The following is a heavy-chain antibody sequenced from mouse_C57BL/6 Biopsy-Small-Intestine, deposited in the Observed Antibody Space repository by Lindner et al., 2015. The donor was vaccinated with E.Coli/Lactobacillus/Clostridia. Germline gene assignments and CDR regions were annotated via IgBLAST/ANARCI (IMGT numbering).Heavy chain of an antibody. CDR3: ARSIYYTRFAY. Sequence: VQLQESGAELVRARGLSQVCPATASGFNIKDDYMHWVKAEDREQGLEWIGRIDPSNGNTKYVPKFQDKATITADISSSTAYLQLRSLTSEDTAVYYCARSIYYTRFAYWGQGTSGHCLC. J-gene: IGHJ3*01. CDR1: GFNIKDDY. CDR2: IDPSNGNT. D-gene: IGHD2-12*01. V-gene: IGHV14-3*02.